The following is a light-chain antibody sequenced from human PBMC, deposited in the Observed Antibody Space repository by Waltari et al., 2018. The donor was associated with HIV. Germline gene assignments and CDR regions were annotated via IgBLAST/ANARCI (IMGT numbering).Light chain of an antibody. CDR1: SSDVRAYHY. V-gene: IGLV2-14*03. J-gene: IGLJ3*02. Sequence: QSALTQPPSVSGSPGQSITISCPGTSSDVRAYHYVSGYQQHPGKATKLIIYDVGNRPSGVSNRFSGSKSGNTASLTISGLQAEDEADYYCSSYTSSSTAWVFGGGTKLTVL. CDR3: SSYTSSSTAWV. CDR2: DVG.